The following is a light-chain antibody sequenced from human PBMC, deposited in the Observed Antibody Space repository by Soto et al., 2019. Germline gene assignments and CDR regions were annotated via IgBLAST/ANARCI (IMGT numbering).Light chain of an antibody. CDR2: KAS. CDR1: QSISSR. CDR3: QQYNTYLWT. Sequence: DIQMTQSPSTLSASVGDRVTITCRASQSISSRLAWYQQKPGKAPKLLIYKASTLKSGVPSRFSGSGSGTEFTLTISSLQPDDFATYYCQQYNTYLWTFGQGTKVDIK. J-gene: IGKJ1*01. V-gene: IGKV1-5*03.